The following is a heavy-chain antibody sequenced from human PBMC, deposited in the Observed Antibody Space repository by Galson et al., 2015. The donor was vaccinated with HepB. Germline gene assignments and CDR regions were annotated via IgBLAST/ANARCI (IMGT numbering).Heavy chain of an antibody. CDR3: AKDRRKAVGMNTGWDFFDH. J-gene: IGHJ4*02. CDR1: GFTFNTFA. D-gene: IGHD4-23*01. V-gene: IGHV3-23*01. Sequence: SLRLSCAASGFTFNTFAMNWVRQAPGKGLEWVSVISYSGGTAYYADSVKGRFTISRDNSNDTLFLQMTSLTADDTAFYYCAKDRRKAVGMNTGWDFFDHWGQGILVTVSA. CDR2: ISYSGGTA.